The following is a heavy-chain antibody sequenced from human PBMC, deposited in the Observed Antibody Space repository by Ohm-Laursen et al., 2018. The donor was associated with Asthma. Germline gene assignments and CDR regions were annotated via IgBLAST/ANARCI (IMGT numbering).Heavy chain of an antibody. V-gene: IGHV3-30-3*01. J-gene: IGHJ4*02. CDR2: GGSYYDGGLK. Sequence: SLRLSCTASGFTFRSYAMHWVRQAPGKGLEWVAVGGSYYDGGLKYYADSVKGRFTISRDNSKNTLYLQMNSLRAEDTAVYYCARGSYYDSSGYGYWGQGTLVTVSS. CDR1: GFTFRSYA. D-gene: IGHD3-22*01. CDR3: ARGSYYDSSGYGY.